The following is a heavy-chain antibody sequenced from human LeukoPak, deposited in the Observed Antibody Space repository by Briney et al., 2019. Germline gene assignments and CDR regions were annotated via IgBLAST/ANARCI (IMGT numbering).Heavy chain of an antibody. CDR3: ARLTYNWNYFGY. J-gene: IGHJ4*02. CDR1: GGTFSSYA. CDR2: IIPIFGTA. V-gene: IGHV1-69*05. Sequence: SVKVSCKASGGTFSSYAISWVRQAPGQGLEWMGGIIPIFGTANYAQKFQGRVTITTDTSTSTAYMELRSLRSDDTAVYYCARLTYNWNYFGYWGQGTLVTVSS. D-gene: IGHD1-20*01.